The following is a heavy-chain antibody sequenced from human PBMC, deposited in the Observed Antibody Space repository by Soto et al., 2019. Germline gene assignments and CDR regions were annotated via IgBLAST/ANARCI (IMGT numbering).Heavy chain of an antibody. Sequence: PGGSLRLSCAASGFSFSGYAVTWVRQAPGKGLEWVSAISGSGSSTYYADSVRGRFTISRDNSKNTLYLQMKSLRAEDTAVYYCARDPPATRHGMDVWGQGTTVTVSS. V-gene: IGHV3-23*01. J-gene: IGHJ6*02. CDR3: ARDPPATRHGMDV. CDR2: ISGSGSST. CDR1: GFSFSGYA.